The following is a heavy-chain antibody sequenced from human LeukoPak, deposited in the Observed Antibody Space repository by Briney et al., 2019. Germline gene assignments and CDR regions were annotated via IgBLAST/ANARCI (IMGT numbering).Heavy chain of an antibody. J-gene: IGHJ5*02. D-gene: IGHD3-9*01. V-gene: IGHV3-21*01. CDR2: ISSSSSYI. Sequence: GGSLRLSCAASGFTFSSYSMNWVRQAPGKGLEWVSSISSSSSYIYYADSVKGRFTISRDNAKNSLYLQMNSLRAEDTAVYYCARVAYYDILTGYSPPDNWFDPWGQGTLVTVSS. CDR1: GFTFSSYS. CDR3: ARVAYYDILTGYSPPDNWFDP.